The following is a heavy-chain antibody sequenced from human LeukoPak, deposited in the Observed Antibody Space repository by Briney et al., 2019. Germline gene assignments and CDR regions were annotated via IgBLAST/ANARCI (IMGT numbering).Heavy chain of an antibody. V-gene: IGHV4-38-2*02. J-gene: IGHJ4*02. D-gene: IGHD3-10*01. CDR1: GYSISSGYY. Sequence: PSETLSLTCTVSGYSISSGYYWGWIRQPPGKGLEWIGSIYYSGSTYYNPSLKSRVTISVDTSKNQFSLKLSSVTAADTAVYYCARDRGGGYFDYWGQGTLVTVSS. CDR2: IYYSGST. CDR3: ARDRGGGYFDY.